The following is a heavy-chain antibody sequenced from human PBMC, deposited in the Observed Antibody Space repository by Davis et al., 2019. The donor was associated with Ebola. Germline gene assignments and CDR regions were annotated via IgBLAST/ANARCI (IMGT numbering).Heavy chain of an antibody. Sequence: SETLSLTCAVYGGSFSGYYWTWIRQPPGKGLEWIGYIYYSGSTNYNPSLKSRVTISVDTSKNQFSLKLSSVTAADTAVYYCARDQGPYYGMDVWGQGTTVTVSS. CDR1: GGSFSGYY. J-gene: IGHJ6*02. V-gene: IGHV4-59*01. CDR2: IYYSGST. CDR3: ARDQGPYYGMDV.